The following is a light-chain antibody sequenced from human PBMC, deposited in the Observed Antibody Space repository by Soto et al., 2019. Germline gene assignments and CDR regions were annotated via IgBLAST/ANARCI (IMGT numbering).Light chain of an antibody. Sequence: QSVLTQPASLSGSPWQSITISCTGTSRDVGGYNYVSWYQQHPGKAPKLMIYDVSNRPSGVSNRFSGSKSGNTASLTISGLQAEDEADYYCSSYTSSSTLDVFGTGTKVTVL. CDR1: SRDVGGYNY. V-gene: IGLV2-14*01. J-gene: IGLJ1*01. CDR3: SSYTSSSTLDV. CDR2: DVS.